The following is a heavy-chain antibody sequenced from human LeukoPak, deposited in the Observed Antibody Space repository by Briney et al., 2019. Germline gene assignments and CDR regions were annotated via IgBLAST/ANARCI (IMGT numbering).Heavy chain of an antibody. CDR1: GYTFTGYY. CDR3: ARDWYSSNWAFDY. J-gene: IGHJ4*02. CDR2: INPNSGGT. Sequence: GGSVKVSCKASGYTFTGYYMHWVRQAPGQGLEWMGRINPNSGGTNYAQKFQGRVTMTRDTSISTAYMELSRLRSDDTAVYYCARDWYSSNWAFDYWGQGTLVTVSS. V-gene: IGHV1-2*06. D-gene: IGHD6-13*01.